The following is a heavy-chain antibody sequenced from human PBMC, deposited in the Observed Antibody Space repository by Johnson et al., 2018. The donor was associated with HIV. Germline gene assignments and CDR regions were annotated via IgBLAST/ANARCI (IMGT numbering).Heavy chain of an antibody. CDR1: GFTFDDYG. Sequence: VQLVESGGGVVRPGGSLRLSCAASGFTFDDYGMNWVRQAPGKGLEWVSSINWNGGSTSYVDSVKGRFTISRDNSNNTLYLHMNSLRPDDTGVYYCAKDKFMFLDNPVDAFDVWGQGTMVTFSS. J-gene: IGHJ3*01. CDR3: AKDKFMFLDNPVDAFDV. V-gene: IGHV3-20*04. D-gene: IGHD3/OR15-3a*01. CDR2: INWNGGST.